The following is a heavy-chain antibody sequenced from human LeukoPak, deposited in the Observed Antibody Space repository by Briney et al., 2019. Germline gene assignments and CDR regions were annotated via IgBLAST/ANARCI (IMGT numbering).Heavy chain of an antibody. D-gene: IGHD2-15*01. J-gene: IGHJ4*02. V-gene: IGHV5-51*01. CDR1: GYSFTNYW. Sequence: GESLKIFCKGSGYSFTNYWISWVRQMPGKGLEWIGIIYPYDSDTKYSPSFQGQVTISADKSISTAYLQWNSLKASDTAMYYCAGQRYCSGGSCYPIYYFDYWGKGTLVTVSS. CDR2: IYPYDSDT. CDR3: AGQRYCSGGSCYPIYYFDY.